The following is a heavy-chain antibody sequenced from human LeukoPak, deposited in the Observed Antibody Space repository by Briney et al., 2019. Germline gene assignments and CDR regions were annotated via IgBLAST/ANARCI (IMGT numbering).Heavy chain of an antibody. V-gene: IGHV4-61*01. CDR3: ARDLSSSSYDAFDI. J-gene: IGHJ3*02. CDR1: GGSVSSGSYY. Sequence: SETLSLTCTVSGGSVSSGSYYWSCIRQPPGKGLESIGYIYYSGSTNYNPSLKSRVTISVDTSKNQFSLKLSSVTAADTAVYYCARDLSSSSYDAFDIWGQGTMVTVSS. CDR2: IYYSGST. D-gene: IGHD6-6*01.